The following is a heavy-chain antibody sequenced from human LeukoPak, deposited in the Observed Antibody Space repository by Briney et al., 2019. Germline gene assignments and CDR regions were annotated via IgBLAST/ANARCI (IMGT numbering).Heavy chain of an antibody. J-gene: IGHJ4*02. V-gene: IGHV3-21*01. CDR2: ISSSSSYI. D-gene: IGHD3-22*01. CDR1: GFTFSSYW. CDR3: ARQADSSGYYYFDY. Sequence: PGGSLRLSCAASGFTFSSYWMHWVRQAPGKGLEWVSSISSSSSYIYYADSVKGRFTISRDNAKNSLYLQMNSLRAEDTAVYYCARQADSSGYYYFDYWGQGTLVTVSS.